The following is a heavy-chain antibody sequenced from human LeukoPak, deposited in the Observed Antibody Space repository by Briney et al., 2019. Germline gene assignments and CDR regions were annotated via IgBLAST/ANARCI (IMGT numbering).Heavy chain of an antibody. CDR2: IYTSGST. Sequence: SETLSLTCSVSGDSISSGSYYWSWIRQPAGKGLEWIGRIYTSGSTNYNPSLKSRVTISVDTSKNQFSLKLSSVTAADTAVYYCARQNYDSSTYSLPDYYLDVWGKGTTVTISS. D-gene: IGHD3-22*01. J-gene: IGHJ6*03. CDR3: ARQNYDSSTYSLPDYYLDV. CDR1: GDSISSGSYY. V-gene: IGHV4-61*02.